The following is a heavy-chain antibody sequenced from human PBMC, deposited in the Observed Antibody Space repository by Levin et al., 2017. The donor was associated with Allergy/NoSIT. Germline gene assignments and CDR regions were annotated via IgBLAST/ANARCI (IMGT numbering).Heavy chain of an antibody. CDR2: ISYDGRNE. Sequence: GGSLRLSCAASGFTFRSYAMHWVRQAPGKGPEWVAVISYDGRNEYYVDSVKGRFTISRDNSKNTLYLQMNSLRAEDSAVYNCAREHVGGVIVYYGMDVWGQGTTVTVSS. V-gene: IGHV3-30*04. J-gene: IGHJ6*02. CDR1: GFTFRSYA. D-gene: IGHD3-16*02. CDR3: AREHVGGVIVYYGMDV.